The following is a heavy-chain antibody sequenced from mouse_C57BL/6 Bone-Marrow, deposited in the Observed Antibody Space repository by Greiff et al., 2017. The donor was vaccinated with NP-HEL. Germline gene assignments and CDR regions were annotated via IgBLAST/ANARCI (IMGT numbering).Heavy chain of an antibody. V-gene: IGHV2-5*01. CDR1: GFSLTSYG. D-gene: IGHD1-1*01. CDR2: IWRGGST. J-gene: IGHJ4*01. Sequence: QVQLQQSGPGLVQPSQSLSIPCTVSGFSLTSYGVHWVRQSPGKGLEWLGVIWRGGSTDYNAAFMSRLSITKDNSKSQVFFKMNSLQADDTAIYYCASLITTVVADYAMDYWGQGTSVTVSS. CDR3: ASLITTVVADYAMDY.